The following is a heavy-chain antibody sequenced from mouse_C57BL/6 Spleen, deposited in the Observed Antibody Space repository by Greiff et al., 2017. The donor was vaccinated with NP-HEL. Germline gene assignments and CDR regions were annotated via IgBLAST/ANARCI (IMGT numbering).Heavy chain of an antibody. CDR2: IYPGDGDT. Sequence: VQLQQSGPELVKPGASVKISCKASGYAFSSSWMNWVKQRPGKGLEWIGRIYPGDGDTNYNGKFKGKATLTADKSSSTAYMQLSSLTSEDSAVYFCASYSNYVGYYAMDYGGQGTSVTVSS. CDR1: GYAFSSSW. D-gene: IGHD2-5*01. J-gene: IGHJ4*01. V-gene: IGHV1-82*01. CDR3: ASYSNYVGYYAMDY.